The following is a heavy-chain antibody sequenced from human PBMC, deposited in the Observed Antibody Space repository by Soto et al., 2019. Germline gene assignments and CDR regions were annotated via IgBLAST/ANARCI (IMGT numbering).Heavy chain of an antibody. J-gene: IGHJ5*02. Sequence: PGESLRLSCAASGFTVSSNFMSWVRQAPGKGLEWVSVIYSGGTTYYADSVEGRFTISRDNSKNTLYLQMNSLRAEDTAVYYCARSLSTIGDGIFDPWGQEIMVTVSS. CDR1: GFTVSSNF. CDR2: IYSGGTT. CDR3: ARSLSTIGDGIFDP. V-gene: IGHV3-53*01. D-gene: IGHD3-16*01.